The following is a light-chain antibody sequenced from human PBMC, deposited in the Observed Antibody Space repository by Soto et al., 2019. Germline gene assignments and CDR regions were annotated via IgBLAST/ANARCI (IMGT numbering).Light chain of an antibody. CDR3: QQSFKTQWT. CDR2: AAS. V-gene: IGKV1-39*01. Sequence: DIQMTQSPSTLSASVGDRVIITCRASQSITKYLNWYQQKPGKAPKLLIYAASTLQSGVPSRFTGSGSGTPFTLTITSLQPEDFATYYCQQSFKTQWTFGQGTKVEIK. J-gene: IGKJ1*01. CDR1: QSITKY.